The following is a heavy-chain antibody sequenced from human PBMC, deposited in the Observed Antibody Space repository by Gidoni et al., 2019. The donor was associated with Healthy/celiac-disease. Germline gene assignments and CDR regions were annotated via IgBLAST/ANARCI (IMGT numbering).Heavy chain of an antibody. CDR1: GVTVSSNY. J-gene: IGHJ5*02. CDR3: ARDVDTAMTPGA. D-gene: IGHD5-18*01. Sequence: EVQLVESGGGLVQPGGSLRLSCEASGVTVSSNYMSWVRQAPGKGLEWVSFIYSGGSTYYADSVKGRFTISRDNSKNTLYLQMNSLRAEDTAVYYCARDVDTAMTPGAWGQGTLVTVSS. V-gene: IGHV3-66*01. CDR2: IYSGGST.